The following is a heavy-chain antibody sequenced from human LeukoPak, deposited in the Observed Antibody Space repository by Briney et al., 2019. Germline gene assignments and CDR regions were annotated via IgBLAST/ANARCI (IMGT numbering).Heavy chain of an antibody. CDR3: AKDPHYYGSGSYYKAVDY. Sequence: PGGSLRLSCAASGFTFSYYGIHWVRQAPGKGLEWVAFIRYDGSDKYYADSVKGRFTISRDNSKNTLYLQMNSLRAEDTAVYYCAKDPHYYGSGSYYKAVDYWGQGTLVTVSS. D-gene: IGHD3-10*01. CDR2: IRYDGSDK. V-gene: IGHV3-30*02. J-gene: IGHJ4*02. CDR1: GFTFSYYG.